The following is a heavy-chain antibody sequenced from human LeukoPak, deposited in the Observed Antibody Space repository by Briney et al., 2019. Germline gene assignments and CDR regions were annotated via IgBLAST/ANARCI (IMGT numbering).Heavy chain of an antibody. CDR1: GGSFSGYY. CDR2: INHSGST. V-gene: IGHV4-34*01. CDR3: ARAQAAGDGHYFDF. Sequence: SETLSLTCAVYGGSFSGYYWSWIRQTPGTGLEWIGEINHSGSTNYNLSLKSRVTMSVDTSKNQFSLMLSAVTAAETAVYYCARAQAAGDGHYFDFWGQGTLVTVSS. D-gene: IGHD7-27*01. J-gene: IGHJ4*02.